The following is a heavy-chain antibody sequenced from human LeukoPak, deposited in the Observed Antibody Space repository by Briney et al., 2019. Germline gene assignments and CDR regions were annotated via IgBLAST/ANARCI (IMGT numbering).Heavy chain of an antibody. V-gene: IGHV4-30-2*01. CDR3: ARAQGRGYYDFWSGYSRGLSFDY. CDR1: GGSISSGGYS. J-gene: IGHJ4*02. D-gene: IGHD3-3*01. CDR2: IYHSGST. Sequence: PSETLSLTCAVSGGSISSGGYSWSWIRQPPGKGLEWIGYIYHSGSTYYNPSLKSRVTISVDRSKNQFSLKLSSVTAADTAVYYCARAQGRGYYDFWSGYSRGLSFDYWGQGTLVTVSP.